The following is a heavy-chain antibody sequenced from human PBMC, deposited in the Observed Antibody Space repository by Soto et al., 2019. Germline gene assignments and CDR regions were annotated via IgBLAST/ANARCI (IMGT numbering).Heavy chain of an antibody. D-gene: IGHD3-16*01. CDR2: TKNKANGFTT. CDR1: GSSISDHY. V-gene: IGHV3-72*01. Sequence: GGSLRLYCETSGSSISDHYIDWIRQASGKGLEWLGRTKNKANGFTTVYAASVKGRFFISRDESRNAVYLEMNSLKTEDTAVYHCARDLSLIRGWIDPWGQGS. J-gene: IGHJ5*02. CDR3: ARDLSLIRGWIDP.